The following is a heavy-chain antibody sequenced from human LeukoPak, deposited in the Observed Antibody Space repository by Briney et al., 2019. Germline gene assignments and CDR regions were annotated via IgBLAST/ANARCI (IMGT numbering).Heavy chain of an antibody. CDR2: ISSRSATI. V-gene: IGHV3-48*01. D-gene: IGHD3-3*02. CDR1: GFAFSSYS. J-gene: IGHJ6*03. Sequence: GGSLRLSCAASGFAFSSYSMNWVRQAPGKGLEWVSYISSRSATIYYADSVKGRFTISRDNAKNSLYLQMNSLRAEDTAVYYCARAFLERSLKFYMDVWGKGTTVTVSS. CDR3: ARAFLERSLKFYMDV.